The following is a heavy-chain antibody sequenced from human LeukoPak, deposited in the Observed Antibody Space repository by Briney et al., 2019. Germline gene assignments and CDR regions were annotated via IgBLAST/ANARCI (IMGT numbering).Heavy chain of an antibody. D-gene: IGHD3-10*01. V-gene: IGHV3-43D*03. J-gene: IGHJ3*02. CDR1: GFTFDDYA. Sequence: GGSLRLSCVASGFTFDDYAMHWVRQAPGKGLEWVSLISWDGGKTYYADSVKGRFIISRDNSKNSLYLQMNSLRAEDTALYHCAKDMGGELVAFDIWGQGTMVTVSS. CDR2: ISWDGGKT. CDR3: AKDMGGELVAFDI.